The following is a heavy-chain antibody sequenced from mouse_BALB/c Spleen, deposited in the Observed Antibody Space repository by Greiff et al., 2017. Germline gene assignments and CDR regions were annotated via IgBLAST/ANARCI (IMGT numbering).Heavy chain of an antibody. CDR1: GFTFSSYA. CDR2: ISSGGSYT. V-gene: IGHV5-9-4*01. J-gene: IGHJ1*01. D-gene: IGHD1-1*01. Sequence: EVMLVESGGGLVKPGGSLKLSCAASGFTFSSYAMSWVRQSPEKRLEWVAEISSGGSYTYYPDTVTGRFTISRDNAKNTLYLEMSSLRSEDTAMYYCARGYYGTDWYFDVWGAGTTVTVSS. CDR3: ARGYYGTDWYFDV.